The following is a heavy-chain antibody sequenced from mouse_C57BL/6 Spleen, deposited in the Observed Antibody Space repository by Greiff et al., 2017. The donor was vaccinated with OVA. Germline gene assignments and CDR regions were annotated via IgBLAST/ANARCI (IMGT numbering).Heavy chain of an antibody. CDR1: GYAFSSYW. V-gene: IGHV1-80*01. Sequence: QVQLQQSGAELVKPGASVKISCKASGYAFSSYWMNWVKQRPGKGLEWIGQIYPGDGDTNYNGKFKGKATLTADKSSSTAYMRLSRLTSEDSAVYCSERDKTELGWEYFDYWGKGTTLTVSS. D-gene: IGHD4-1*01. CDR3: ERDKTELGWEYFDY. CDR2: IYPGDGDT. J-gene: IGHJ2*01.